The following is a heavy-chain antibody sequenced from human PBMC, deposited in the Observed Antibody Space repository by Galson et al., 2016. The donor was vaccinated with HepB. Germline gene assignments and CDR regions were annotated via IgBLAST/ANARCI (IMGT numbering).Heavy chain of an antibody. V-gene: IGHV3-23*01. Sequence: SLRLSCAAFGFVFRAYAIGWVRQAPGKGLEWVSSISGSSDNTYYSDSVKGRFSISRDSAKSTLFLQMNSLRVEDTAVYFCAKRGGASQLQTDKFYYYFYMDVWGKGTTVTVSS. CDR3: AKRGGASQLQTDKFYYYFYMDV. J-gene: IGHJ6*03. CDR2: ISGSSDNT. CDR1: GFVFRAYA. D-gene: IGHD1-1*01.